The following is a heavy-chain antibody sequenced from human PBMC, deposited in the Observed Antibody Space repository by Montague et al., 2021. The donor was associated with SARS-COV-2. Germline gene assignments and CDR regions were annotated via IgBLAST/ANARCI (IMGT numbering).Heavy chain of an antibody. CDR2: SSHKGIT. Sequence: SETLSLTCTVSGSSVRSDYYWAWIRQSPEKGLEWIGSSSHKGITDYNPSLRSRVTLSVDTSKSQISLKLTSVAAADTAVYYCARYSPLGFESPDTFDIWGRGTMVTVSS. D-gene: IGHD3-9*01. J-gene: IGHJ3*02. CDR1: GSSVRSDYY. V-gene: IGHV4-38-2*02. CDR3: ARYSPLGFESPDTFDI.